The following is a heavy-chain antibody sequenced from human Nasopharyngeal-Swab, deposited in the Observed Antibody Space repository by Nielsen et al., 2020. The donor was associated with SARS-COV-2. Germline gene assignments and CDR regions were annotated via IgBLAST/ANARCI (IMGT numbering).Heavy chain of an antibody. J-gene: IGHJ4*02. CDR2: IWYDGSNK. D-gene: IGHD2-15*01. V-gene: IGHV3-33*08. CDR1: GFTFSSYG. Sequence: GESLKISCAASGFTFSSYGMHWVRQAPGKGLEWVAVIWYDGSNKYYAESVKGRFTISRGNSKNTLYLQMNSLRAEDTAVYYCAREGYCSGGSCYFDYWGQGTLVTVSS. CDR3: AREGYCSGGSCYFDY.